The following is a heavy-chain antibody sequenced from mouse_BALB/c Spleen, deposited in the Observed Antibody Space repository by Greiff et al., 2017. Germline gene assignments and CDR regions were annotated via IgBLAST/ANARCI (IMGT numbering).Heavy chain of an antibody. Sequence: EVQLQQSGGGLVQPGGSRKLSCAASGFTFSSFGMHWVRQAPEKGLEWVAYISSGSSTIYYADTVKGRFTISRDNPKNTLFLQMTSLRSEDTAMYYCARDPHYYGSSHWYFDVWGAGTTVTVSS. CDR2: ISSGSSTI. CDR1: GFTFSSFG. V-gene: IGHV5-17*02. CDR3: ARDPHYYGSSHWYFDV. D-gene: IGHD1-1*01. J-gene: IGHJ1*01.